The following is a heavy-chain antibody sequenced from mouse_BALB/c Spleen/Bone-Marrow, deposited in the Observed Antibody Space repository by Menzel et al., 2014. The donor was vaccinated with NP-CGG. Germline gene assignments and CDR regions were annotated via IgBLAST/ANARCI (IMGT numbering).Heavy chain of an antibody. CDR3: ARPGYYGYQDV. D-gene: IGHD1-2*01. CDR2: INPDSSTI. J-gene: IGHJ1*01. V-gene: IGHV4-1*02. CDR1: GFDFSRYW. Sequence: EVQLQESGGGLVQPGGSLKLSCAVSGFDFSRYWMTWVRQAPGKGLEWIGEINPDSSTINYTPSLKDKSIISRDNAKNTLYLQMSKVRSEDTALYYCARPGYYGYQDVWGAGTTVTVSS.